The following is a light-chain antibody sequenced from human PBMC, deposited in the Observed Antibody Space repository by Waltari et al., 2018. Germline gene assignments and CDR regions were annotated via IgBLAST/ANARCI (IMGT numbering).Light chain of an antibody. Sequence: SYELTQPPSVSVSPGQTASITCSGDKLGDKYASWYQQKPGQSPVLVIYQDTKRPSGIPEGFSGYNSGNTATLTISGTLGMDEADYYCLAWDSSTEWVFGGANKLTVL. J-gene: IGLJ3*02. CDR1: KLGDKY. V-gene: IGLV3-1*01. CDR3: LAWDSSTEWV. CDR2: QDT.